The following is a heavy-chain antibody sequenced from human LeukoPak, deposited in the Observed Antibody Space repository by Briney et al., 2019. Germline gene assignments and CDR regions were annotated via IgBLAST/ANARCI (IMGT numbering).Heavy chain of an antibody. CDR3: AREAYSYGYLGWFDP. CDR2: IFYSGGT. V-gene: IGHV4-39*07. D-gene: IGHD5-18*01. J-gene: IGHJ5*02. Sequence: SETLSLTCTVSGGSINTPNYYWGWIRQTPGKGLEWIGNIFYSGGTYYSPSLTSRVTISLDTSKNQFSLKLSSVTAADTAVYYCAREAYSYGYLGWFDPWGQGTLVTVSS. CDR1: GGSINTPNYY.